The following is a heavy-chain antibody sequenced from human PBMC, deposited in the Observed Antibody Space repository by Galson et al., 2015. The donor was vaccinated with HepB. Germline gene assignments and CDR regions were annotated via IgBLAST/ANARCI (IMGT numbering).Heavy chain of an antibody. CDR1: GYTFTGYY. CDR2: INPNSGGT. CDR3: ARDRAVIYYYYMDV. V-gene: IGHV1-2*02. J-gene: IGHJ6*03. Sequence: SVKVSCKASGYTFTGYYMHWVRQAPGQGLEWMGWINPNSGGTNYAQKFQARVTMTRDTSISTAYMELSRLRSDDTAVYYCARDRAVIYYYYMDVWGKGTTVTVSS. D-gene: IGHD3-10*01.